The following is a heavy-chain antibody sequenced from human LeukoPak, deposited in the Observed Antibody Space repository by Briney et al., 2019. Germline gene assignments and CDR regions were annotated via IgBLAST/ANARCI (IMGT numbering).Heavy chain of an antibody. V-gene: IGHV1-46*01. CDR2: INPSGGST. D-gene: IGHD6-6*01. Sequence: ASVTVSCKASGYTFTSYYMHWVRQAPGQGLEWMGIINPSGGSTSYAQKFQGRVTMTRDTSTSTVYMELSSLRSEDTAVYYCQIAARPESYYYYGMDVWGQGTTATVSS. CDR1: GYTFTSYY. CDR3: QIAARPESYYYYGMDV. J-gene: IGHJ6*02.